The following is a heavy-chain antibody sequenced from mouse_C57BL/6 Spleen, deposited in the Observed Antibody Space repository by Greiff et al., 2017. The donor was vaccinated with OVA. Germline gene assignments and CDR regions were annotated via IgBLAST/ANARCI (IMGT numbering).Heavy chain of an antibody. CDR1: GYTFTSYW. Sequence: QVQLQQPGAELVKPGASVKMSCKASGYTFTSYWITWVKQRPGQGLEWIGDIYPGSGSTNYNEKFKSKATLTVDTSSSTAYMQRSSLTSADSAVYCCARERSNYEGFAYWGQGTLVTVSA. D-gene: IGHD2-5*01. V-gene: IGHV1-55*01. CDR2: IYPGSGST. CDR3: ARERSNYEGFAY. J-gene: IGHJ3*01.